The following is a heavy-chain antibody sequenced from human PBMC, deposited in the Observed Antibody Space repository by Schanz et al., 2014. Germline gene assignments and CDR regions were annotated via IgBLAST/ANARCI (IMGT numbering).Heavy chain of an antibody. V-gene: IGHV3-23*04. D-gene: IGHD1-20*01. Sequence: VQLVDSGGGLVKPGGSLRLSCTASGFPFSDYFMAWIRQPPGRGLEWVSSISSGGGSTYYADSVRGRFTISRDNSKNTLYLQMNSLRAEDTAVYYCANNWNLDYWGQGTLVTVSS. CDR2: ISSGGGST. CDR1: GFPFSDYF. J-gene: IGHJ4*02. CDR3: ANNWNLDY.